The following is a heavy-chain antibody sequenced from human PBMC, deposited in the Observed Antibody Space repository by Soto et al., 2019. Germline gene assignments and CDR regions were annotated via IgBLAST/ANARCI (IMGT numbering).Heavy chain of an antibody. J-gene: IGHJ4*02. Sequence: ASETLSLTCAVSGGSISSGGYSWSWIRQPPGKGLEWIGYIYYSGSTNYNPSLKSRVTISVDTSKNQFSLKLSSVTAADTAVYYCARSGYDDGAGYYFDYWGQGTLVTVSS. D-gene: IGHD5-12*01. V-gene: IGHV4-61*08. CDR3: ARSGYDDGAGYYFDY. CDR2: IYYSGST. CDR1: GGSISSGGYS.